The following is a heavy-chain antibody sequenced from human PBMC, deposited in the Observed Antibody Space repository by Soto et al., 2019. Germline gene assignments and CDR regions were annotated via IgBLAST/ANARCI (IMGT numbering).Heavy chain of an antibody. J-gene: IGHJ4*02. CDR2: INAGNGNT. V-gene: IGHV1-3*01. D-gene: IGHD6-13*01. CDR1: GYTFTSYA. Sequence: QVQLVQSGAEVKKPGASVKVSCKASGYTFTSYAMHWVRQAPGQRLEWMGWINAGNGNTKYSQKFQGRVTITRDTSASTAYMELSSLRSEDTAVNYCAREGRDIAAKYYFDYWGQGTLVTVSS. CDR3: AREGRDIAAKYYFDY.